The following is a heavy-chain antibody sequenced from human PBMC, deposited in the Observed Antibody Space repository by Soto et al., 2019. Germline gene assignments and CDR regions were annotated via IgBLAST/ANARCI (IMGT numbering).Heavy chain of an antibody. CDR3: ARHPPGLLLKGYVDY. Sequence: QLQLQESGPGLVKPSETLSLTCTVSRGSISSGTYYWGWIRQPPGKGLEWIGSIYYSGNTYYNPSLKSRVTISVDTSKHQCSLKLSSVTAADTAVYYCARHPPGLLLKGYVDYWGQGTLVTVSS. D-gene: IGHD3-10*01. V-gene: IGHV4-39*01. CDR1: RGSISSGTYY. J-gene: IGHJ4*02. CDR2: IYYSGNT.